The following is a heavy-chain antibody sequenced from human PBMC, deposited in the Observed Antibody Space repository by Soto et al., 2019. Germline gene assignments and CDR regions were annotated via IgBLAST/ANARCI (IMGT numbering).Heavy chain of an antibody. CDR1: GWPGGSNY. CDR3: ATERYNWNDVGAFDI. D-gene: IGHD1-1*01. J-gene: IGHJ3*02. V-gene: IGHV3-53*04. CDR2: IYSGGST. Sequence: GGLLGLYGGGSGWPGGSNYMSWVRQAPGKGLEWVSVIYSGGSTYYADSVKGRFTISRHNSKNTLYLQMNSLRAEDTAVYYCATERYNWNDVGAFDIWGQGTMVTVSS.